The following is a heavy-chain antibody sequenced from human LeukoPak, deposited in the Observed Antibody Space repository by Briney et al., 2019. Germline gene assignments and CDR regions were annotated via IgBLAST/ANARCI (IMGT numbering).Heavy chain of an antibody. V-gene: IGHV4-59*08. CDR1: GDSISSPY. D-gene: IGHD3-10*01. CDR3: ASSIVRGVIDC. CDR2: THYTGET. J-gene: IGHJ4*02. Sequence: SETLSLTCNVSGDSISSPYWNWIRQSPGRGLEWIGYTHYTGETNYNPSLKSRLTMSVDTSNNQVYLKLTSVTAADTAVYYCASSIVRGVIDCWGQGTLVTVSS.